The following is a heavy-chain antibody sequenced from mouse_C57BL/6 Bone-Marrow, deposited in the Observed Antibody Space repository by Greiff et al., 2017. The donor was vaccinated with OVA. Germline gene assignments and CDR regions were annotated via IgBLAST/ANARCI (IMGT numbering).Heavy chain of an antibody. V-gene: IGHV14-4*01. CDR2: IDPENGDT. Sequence: VQLQQSGAELVRPGASVKLSCTASGFNIKDDYMHWVKQRPEQGLEWIGWIDPENGDTEYASKFQGKATITADTSYNTAYLQLSSLTSEDTAVYYCTTPDYYGSSFYAMDYWGQGTSVTVSS. D-gene: IGHD1-1*01. CDR3: TTPDYYGSSFYAMDY. CDR1: GFNIKDDY. J-gene: IGHJ4*01.